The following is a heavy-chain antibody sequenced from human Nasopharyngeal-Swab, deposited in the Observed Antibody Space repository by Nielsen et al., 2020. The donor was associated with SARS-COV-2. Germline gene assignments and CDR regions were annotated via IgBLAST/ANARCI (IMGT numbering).Heavy chain of an antibody. D-gene: IGHD6-6*01. CDR1: GGTFSSYA. Sequence: KVSCKASGGTFSSYAISWVRQAPGQGLEWMGGIIPIFGTADYAQKFQDRVTITADESTSTAYMELSSLRSEDTAVYYCARSGYSNSDIDYWGQGTLVTVAS. CDR3: ARSGYSNSDIDY. V-gene: IGHV1-69*01. CDR2: IIPIFGTA. J-gene: IGHJ4*02.